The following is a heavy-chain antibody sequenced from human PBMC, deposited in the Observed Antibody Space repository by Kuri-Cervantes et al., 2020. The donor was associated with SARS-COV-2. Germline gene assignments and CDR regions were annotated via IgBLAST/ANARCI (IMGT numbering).Heavy chain of an antibody. D-gene: IGHD2-8*01. Sequence: SETLSLTCTVSGGSISSTSSYWGWIRQPPGKGLACIGTIYYGGSTNYNPSLKSRITISVDTSKNQFSLRLSSVTAADTAVYYCARTDVLFDNYYFDYWGQGTLVTVSS. V-gene: IGHV4-39*01. CDR1: GGSISSTSSY. J-gene: IGHJ4*02. CDR2: IYYGGST. CDR3: ARTDVLFDNYYFDY.